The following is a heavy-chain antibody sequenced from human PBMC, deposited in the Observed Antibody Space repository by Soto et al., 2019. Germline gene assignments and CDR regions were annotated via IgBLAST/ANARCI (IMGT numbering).Heavy chain of an antibody. V-gene: IGHV1-69*02. CDR3: ARGWHIGPDTVGESQPTSFNY. J-gene: IGHJ4*02. Sequence: QVQLVQSGAEVKKPGSSVKVSCKASGGTFSSYTISWVRQAPGQGLEWMGRIIPILGIANYAQKFQGRVTITADKSTSTVYMALRSLRSEDTAVYYCARGWHIGPDTVGESQPTSFNYWGQGTLVTVSS. CDR2: IIPILGIA. CDR1: GGTFSSYT. D-gene: IGHD2-21*01.